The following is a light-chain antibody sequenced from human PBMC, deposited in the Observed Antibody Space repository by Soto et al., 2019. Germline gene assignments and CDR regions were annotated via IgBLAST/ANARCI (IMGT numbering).Light chain of an antibody. V-gene: IGLV2-14*01. J-gene: IGLJ1*01. CDR2: GVS. CDR3: NSYTTTSSYV. CDR1: SSDVGTYNY. Sequence: QSVLTQPASVSGSPGQSITISCTGTSSDVGTYNYVSWYRQHPGKAPKLIIYGVSNRPSGVSNRFSGSKSGNTASLTISGLLAGDEAAYYCNSYTTTSSYVFGTGTKLTVL.